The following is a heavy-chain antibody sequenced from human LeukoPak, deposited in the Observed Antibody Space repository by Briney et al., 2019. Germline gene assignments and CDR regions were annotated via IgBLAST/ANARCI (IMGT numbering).Heavy chain of an antibody. V-gene: IGHV3-33*01. CDR2: IWCDGSNI. J-gene: IGHJ3*02. Sequence: ARSLRLSSVASAFTFSSSGMHCDSQAPSKGMEWKAVIWCDGSNIYYAVSVKGRFTISRDNSKNTLYLQMNSLRAEDTAVYYCARDCSGGSCDAFDIWGQGTMVTVSS. CDR3: ARDCSGGSCDAFDI. D-gene: IGHD2-15*01. CDR1: AFTFSSSG.